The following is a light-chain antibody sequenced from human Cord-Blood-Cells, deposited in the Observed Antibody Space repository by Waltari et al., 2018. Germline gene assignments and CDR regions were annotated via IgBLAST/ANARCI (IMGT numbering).Light chain of an antibody. CDR3: AAWDDSLIWV. J-gene: IGLJ3*02. CDR1: SSNIGSNT. Sequence: QSVLTQPPSASGTPGQRVTISCSGSSSNIGSNTVNWYQQLPGTAPKLPIYSNNLRSSGVPDRFSGSKSGTSACLAISGLQSEDETDYYCAAWDDSLIWVFGGGTKLTVL. CDR2: SNN. V-gene: IGLV1-44*01.